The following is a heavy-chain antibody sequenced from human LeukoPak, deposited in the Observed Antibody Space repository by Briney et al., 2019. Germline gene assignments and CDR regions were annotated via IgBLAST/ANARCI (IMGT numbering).Heavy chain of an antibody. CDR3: ARVGGYDLPCYMDV. V-gene: IGHV4-59*01. D-gene: IGHD5-12*01. J-gene: IGHJ6*03. CDR1: GGSISSYY. Sequence: SETLSLTCTVSGGSISSYYWSWIRQPPGKGLEWIGYIYYSGSTNYNPSLKSRVTISVDTSKNQFSLKLSSVTAADTAVYYCARVGGYDLPCYMDVWGKGTTVTVSS. CDR2: IYYSGST.